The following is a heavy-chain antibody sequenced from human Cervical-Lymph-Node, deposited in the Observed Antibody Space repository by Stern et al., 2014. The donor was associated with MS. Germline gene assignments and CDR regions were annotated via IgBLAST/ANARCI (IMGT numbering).Heavy chain of an antibody. J-gene: IGHJ6*02. Sequence: EVQLVESGGGLVKPGGSLRLSCAASGFTFRNSWMTWIRQAPGKGLEWVGRINSKTDGGTTDYAAPMKGRFTISRDDSKNTLYLQMNSLKTEDTAVYYCATLDRSYPYYYYGMDVWGQGTTVTVSS. CDR1: GFTFRNSW. V-gene: IGHV3-15*01. D-gene: IGHD1-26*01. CDR2: INSKTDGGTT. CDR3: ATLDRSYPYYYYGMDV.